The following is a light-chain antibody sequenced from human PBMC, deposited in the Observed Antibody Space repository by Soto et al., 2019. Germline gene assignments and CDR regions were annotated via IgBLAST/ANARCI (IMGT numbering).Light chain of an antibody. CDR3: QQYYNLPWT. V-gene: IGKV4-1*01. CDR1: QSVLYSSNNKNY. J-gene: IGKJ1*01. Sequence: IVMTQSPDSLAVSLGERATINCESSQSVLYSSNNKNYLAWYQQKPGQPPMLLISWASARESGVPDRFSGSGSGTDFTLTISSLQAEDVAVYYCQQYYNLPWTFGQGTKVEIK. CDR2: WAS.